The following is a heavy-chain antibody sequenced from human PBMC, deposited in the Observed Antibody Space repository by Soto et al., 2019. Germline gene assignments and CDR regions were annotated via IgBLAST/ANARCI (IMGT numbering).Heavy chain of an antibody. V-gene: IGHV4-34*01. CDR2: INHSGST. D-gene: IGHD1-26*01. Sequence: SETLSLTCAVYGGSFSGYYWSWIRQPPGKGLEWIGEINHSGSTNYNPSLKSRVTISVDTSKNQFSLKLSSVTAADTAVYYCARGLEYSGSYYFDYWGQGTLVTVSS. CDR3: ARGLEYSGSYYFDY. J-gene: IGHJ4*02. CDR1: GGSFSGYY.